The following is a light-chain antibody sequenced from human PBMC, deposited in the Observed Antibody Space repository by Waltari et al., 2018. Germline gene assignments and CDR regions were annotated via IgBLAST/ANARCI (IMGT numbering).Light chain of an antibody. CDR1: TSSIGSNV. J-gene: IGLJ3*02. CDR3: AAWDDSLNGWV. V-gene: IGLV1-44*01. CDR2: INN. Sequence: QSLLTQPPSASGTPGQRVTIPCSGSTSSIGSNVVNWYQQLPRTAPKLLIFINNQRPAGVPDRVSGSESGTSASLAISGLQSEGEADYYCAAWDDSLNGWVFGGGTKVTVL.